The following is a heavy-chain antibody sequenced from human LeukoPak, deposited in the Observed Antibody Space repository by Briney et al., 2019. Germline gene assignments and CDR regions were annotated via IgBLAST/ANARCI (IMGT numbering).Heavy chain of an antibody. J-gene: IGHJ3*02. CDR3: AKLSPPSGDSSGPDAFDI. CDR1: GFTFSSYG. CDR2: ISYDGSNK. V-gene: IGHV3-30*18. D-gene: IGHD3-22*01. Sequence: PGRSLRLSCAASGFTFSSYGMHWVRQAPGKGLEWVAVISYDGSNKYYADSVKGRFTISRDNSKNTLYLQMNSLRAEDTAVYYCAKLSPPSGDSSGPDAFDIWGQGTMVTVSS.